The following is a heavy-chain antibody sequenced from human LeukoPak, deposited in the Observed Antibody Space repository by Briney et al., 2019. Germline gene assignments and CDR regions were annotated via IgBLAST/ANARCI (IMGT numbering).Heavy chain of an antibody. CDR2: IYHSGST. D-gene: IGHD5-24*01. CDR1: GGSISSGGYS. Sequence: PSQTLSLTCAVSGGSISSGGYSWSWIRQPPGKGLEWIGYIYHSGSTYYNPSLKSRVTISVDRSKNQFSLKLSSVTAADTAVYYCARDGPTDGYNPRYFQHWGQGTLVTVSS. CDR3: ARDGPTDGYNPRYFQH. V-gene: IGHV4-30-2*01. J-gene: IGHJ1*01.